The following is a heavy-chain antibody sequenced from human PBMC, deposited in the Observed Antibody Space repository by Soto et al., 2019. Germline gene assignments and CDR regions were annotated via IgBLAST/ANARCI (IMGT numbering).Heavy chain of an antibody. Sequence: GGSLRLSFGASGFTLISFAMSRGRQAPGGGLEWVSAISGSGGSTYYADSVKGRFTISRDNSKNTLYLQMNSLRAEDTAVYYCAKDSSGWYRGNDAFDIWGQGTMVTVSS. V-gene: IGHV3-23*01. D-gene: IGHD6-19*01. CDR2: ISGSGGST. CDR1: GFTLISFA. CDR3: AKDSSGWYRGNDAFDI. J-gene: IGHJ3*02.